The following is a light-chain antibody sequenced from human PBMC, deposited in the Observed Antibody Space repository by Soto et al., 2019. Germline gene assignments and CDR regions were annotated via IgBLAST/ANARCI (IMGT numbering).Light chain of an antibody. J-gene: IGLJ2*01. Sequence: QSALTQPASVSGSPGQSITISCTGTSSDVGSYNPVSWYQQHPGKAPKLTIYEGSKWPSGVSNRFAGSKSGNTASLTISGLQAEDEDDYYCCSYAGSSSVLFGGGTKLTVL. CDR1: SSDVGSYNP. CDR2: EGS. V-gene: IGLV2-23*01. CDR3: CSYAGSSSVL.